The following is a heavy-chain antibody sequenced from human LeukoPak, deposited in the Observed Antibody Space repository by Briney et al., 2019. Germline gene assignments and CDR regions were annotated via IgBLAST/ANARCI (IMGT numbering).Heavy chain of an antibody. V-gene: IGHV3-74*01. D-gene: IGHD3-22*01. CDR3: ARVYLVLYDSSGYCSYDY. Sequence: PGGSLRLSCAASGFTFSSYWMHWVRQAPGKGLVWVSRINSDGSSTSYADSVKGRFTISRDNAKNTLYLQMNSLRAEDTAVYYCARVYLVLYDSSGYCSYDYWGQGTLVTVSS. J-gene: IGHJ4*02. CDR1: GFTFSSYW. CDR2: INSDGSST.